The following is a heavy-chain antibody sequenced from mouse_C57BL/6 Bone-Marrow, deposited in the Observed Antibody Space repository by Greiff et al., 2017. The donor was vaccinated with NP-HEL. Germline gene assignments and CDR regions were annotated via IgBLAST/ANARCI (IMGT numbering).Heavy chain of an antibody. CDR2: ISSGGSYT. D-gene: IGHD2-4*01. CDR3: ARQDYDRTWFAY. J-gene: IGHJ3*01. Sequence: DVHLVESGGDLVKPGGSLKLSCAASGFTFSSYGMSWVRQTPDKRLEWVATISSGGSYTYYPDSVKGRFTISRDNAKNTLYLQMSSLKSEDTAMYYCARQDYDRTWFAYWGQGTLVTVSA. CDR1: GFTFSSYG. V-gene: IGHV5-6*01.